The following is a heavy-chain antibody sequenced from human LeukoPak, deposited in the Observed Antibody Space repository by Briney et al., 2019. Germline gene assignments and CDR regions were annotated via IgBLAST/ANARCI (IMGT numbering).Heavy chain of an antibody. CDR1: GGSISNYY. J-gene: IGHJ4*02. CDR3: ARRTGYYDGFDY. V-gene: IGHV4-59*01. CDR2: IYYSGST. D-gene: IGHD3/OR15-3a*01. Sequence: PETLSLTCTVSGGSISNYYWSWIRQPPGKGLEWLGYIYYSGSTNYNPSLKSRVTISLDTSKNQFSLKLSSVTAADTAVYYCARRTGYYDGFDYWGQGTLVTVSS.